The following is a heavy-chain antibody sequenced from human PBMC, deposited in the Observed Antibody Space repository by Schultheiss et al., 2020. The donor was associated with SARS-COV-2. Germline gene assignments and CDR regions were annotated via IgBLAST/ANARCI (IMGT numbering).Heavy chain of an antibody. CDR2: ITPMFGTA. CDR3: ARDSVQSVAGYYYYGMDV. D-gene: IGHD6-19*01. CDR1: GGSFSSYA. V-gene: IGHV1-69*13. J-gene: IGHJ6*02. Sequence: SVKVSCKASGGSFSSYAITWVRQAPGQGLEWIGGITPMFGTANYAQKFQGRVTITADESTSTAYMELRSLRSDDTAVYYCARDSVQSVAGYYYYGMDVWGQGTTVTVSS.